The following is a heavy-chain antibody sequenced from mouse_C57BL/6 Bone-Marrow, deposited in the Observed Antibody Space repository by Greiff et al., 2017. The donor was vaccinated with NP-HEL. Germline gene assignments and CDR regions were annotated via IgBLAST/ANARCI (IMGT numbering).Heavy chain of an antibody. CDR3: AREGGLRRRTYAMDY. CDR1: GFTFSDYY. V-gene: IGHV5-16*01. J-gene: IGHJ4*01. D-gene: IGHD2-4*01. Sequence: EVMLVESEGGLVQPGSSMKLSCTTSGFTFSDYYMAWVRQVPEKGLDWVANINYDGSSTSYLDSLKSRFIISRANAKNLLYLQMSSLKSEDTATYYCAREGGLRRRTYAMDYWGQGTSVTVSS. CDR2: INYDGSST.